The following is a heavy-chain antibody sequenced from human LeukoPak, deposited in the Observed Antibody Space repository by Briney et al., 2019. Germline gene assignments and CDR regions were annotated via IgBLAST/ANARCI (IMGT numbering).Heavy chain of an antibody. V-gene: IGHV3-48*03. J-gene: IGHJ5*02. CDR3: AKHYYNSGSYLGWFDP. CDR2: ISSSGSTI. D-gene: IGHD3-10*01. CDR1: GFTFSSYE. Sequence: AGGSLRLSCAASGFTFSSYEMNWVRQAPGKGLEWVSYISSSGSTIYYADSVKGRFTISRDNSKNALYLQMNSLRAEDTAVYYCAKHYYNSGSYLGWFDPWGQGTLVTVS.